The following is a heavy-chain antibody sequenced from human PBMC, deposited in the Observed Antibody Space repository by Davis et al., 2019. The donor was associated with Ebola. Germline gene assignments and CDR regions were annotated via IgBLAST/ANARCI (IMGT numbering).Heavy chain of an antibody. Sequence: SETLSLTCAVYGGSFSGYYWSWIRQPPGKGLEWIGEINHSGSTNYNPSLKIRVTISVDKSKNQFSLKLSSVTAADTAVYYCARDRVAYYFDYWGQGTLVTVSS. V-gene: IGHV4-34*01. CDR3: ARDRVAYYFDY. J-gene: IGHJ4*02. CDR1: GGSFSGYY. CDR2: INHSGST.